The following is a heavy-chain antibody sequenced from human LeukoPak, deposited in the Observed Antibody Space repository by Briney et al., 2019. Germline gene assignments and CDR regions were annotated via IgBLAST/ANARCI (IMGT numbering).Heavy chain of an antibody. J-gene: IGHJ6*02. CDR1: GFTFSSYA. CDR2: ISGSGVST. CDR3: AKGQVVAGFASSYYYYAMDV. V-gene: IGHV3-23*01. D-gene: IGHD6-19*01. Sequence: GGSLRLSCAASGFTFSSYAMSWVRQAPGKGLEWVSAISGSGVSTYYVDSVKGRFTTSRDNSKNTLYLQMNSLRAEDTAVYYCAKGQVVAGFASSYYYYAMDVWGQGTTVTVSS.